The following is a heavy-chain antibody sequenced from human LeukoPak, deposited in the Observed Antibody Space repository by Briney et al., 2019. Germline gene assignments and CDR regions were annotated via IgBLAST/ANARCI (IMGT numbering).Heavy chain of an antibody. CDR3: ARAWLGYGGNAYWYFDL. D-gene: IGHD4-23*01. CDR1: GGSMSSHY. V-gene: IGHV4-59*11. CDR2: IYSSGST. J-gene: IGHJ2*01. Sequence: SETPSLTCTVSGGSMSSHYWNWIRQPPGKGLEWIGYIYSSGSTNYNPSLKSRVIILIDTSKNQFSLKLSSVTAADTAVYYCARAWLGYGGNAYWYFDLWGRGTLVTVSS.